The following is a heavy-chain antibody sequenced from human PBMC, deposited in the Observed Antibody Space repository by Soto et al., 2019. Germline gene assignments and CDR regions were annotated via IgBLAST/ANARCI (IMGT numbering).Heavy chain of an antibody. CDR2: IKQDGSEK. CDR3: ARDGIAAAGINNYYYYYMDV. J-gene: IGHJ6*03. V-gene: IGHV3-7*01. Sequence: GGSLRLSCAASGFTFSSYWMSWVRQAPGKGLEWVANIKQDGSEKYYVDSVKGRFTISRDNAKNSLYLQMNSLRAEDTAVYYWARDGIAAAGINNYYYYYMDVWGKGTTVTVSS. CDR1: GFTFSSYW. D-gene: IGHD6-13*01.